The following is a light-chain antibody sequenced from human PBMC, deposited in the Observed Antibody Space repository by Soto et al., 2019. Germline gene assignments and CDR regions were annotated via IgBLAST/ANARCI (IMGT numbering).Light chain of an antibody. J-gene: IGKJ1*01. CDR1: QSVGSN. CDR2: GAS. CDR3: QQYNNWPPDRT. V-gene: IGKV3-15*01. Sequence: EIMMTQSPATLSVSPGERATLSCRASQSVGSNLAWYQQKPGQAPRLLIYGASTRATGIPARFSGSGSGTXXXXXXXXLXXXXXAIXFCQQYNNWPPDRTFGQGTKVEIK.